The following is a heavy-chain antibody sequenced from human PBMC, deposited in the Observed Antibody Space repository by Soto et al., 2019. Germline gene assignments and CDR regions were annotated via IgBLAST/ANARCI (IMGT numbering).Heavy chain of an antibody. CDR3: ARSLTGMDGCSGGSCYGFDYYYGMDV. V-gene: IGHV5-51*01. CDR2: IYSGDSAT. J-gene: IGHJ6*02. CDR1: GYSFTSYW. D-gene: IGHD2-15*01. Sequence: GASLKISCMGSGYSFTSYWIGWVRQMPGKGLERKGIIYSGDSATRYSPSLQGQVTISADKSISTSYLQWSSLKASDTAMYYWARSLTGMDGCSGGSCYGFDYYYGMDVWGQGTTVTVSS.